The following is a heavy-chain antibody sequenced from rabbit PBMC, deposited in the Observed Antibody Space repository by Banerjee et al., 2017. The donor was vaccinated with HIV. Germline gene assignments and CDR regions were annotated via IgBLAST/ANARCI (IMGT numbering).Heavy chain of an antibody. CDR3: ARKGDTTTYAGLDL. D-gene: IGHD4-2*01. V-gene: IGHV1S45*01. J-gene: IGHJ6*01. Sequence: QEQLVESGGGLVQPTGSLTLTCKASGFSFGDRDVMCWVRQAPGKGLEWIACINAATGRPVYATWAKGRFTISRTSSTTVTLQMTSLTAADRAAYFCARKGDTTTYAGLDLRGPGTLVTVS. CDR1: GFSFGDRDV. CDR2: INAATGRP.